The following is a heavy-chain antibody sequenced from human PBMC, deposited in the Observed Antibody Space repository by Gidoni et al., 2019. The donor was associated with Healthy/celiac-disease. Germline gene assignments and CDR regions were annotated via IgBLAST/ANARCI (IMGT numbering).Heavy chain of an antibody. V-gene: IGHV3-21*01. CDR1: GFTFSSYS. CDR2: ISSSSSYI. Sequence: EVQLVESGGGLVKPGGSLRLSCAASGFTFSSYSMTWVRQAPGKGLEWVSSISSSSSYIYYADSVKGRFTIARDNAKNSLYLQMNSLRAEDTAVYYCARGDVTAITIFGVVIGGYDYWGQGTLVTVSS. D-gene: IGHD3-3*01. J-gene: IGHJ4*02. CDR3: ARGDVTAITIFGVVIGGYDY.